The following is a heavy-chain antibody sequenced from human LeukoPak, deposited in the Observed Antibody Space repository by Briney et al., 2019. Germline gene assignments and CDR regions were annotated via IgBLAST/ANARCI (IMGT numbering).Heavy chain of an antibody. CDR3: AKDVAGWFDP. V-gene: IGHV3-9*01. CDR2: TSWNSGSI. Sequence: SGGSLRLSCAASGFTFSSYSMNWVRHAPGKGLEWVSGTSWNSGSIGYADFVKGRFTISRDNAKNSLYLQMNSLRAEDTALYYCAKDVAGWFDPWGQGTLVTVSS. D-gene: IGHD5-12*01. J-gene: IGHJ5*02. CDR1: GFTFSSYS.